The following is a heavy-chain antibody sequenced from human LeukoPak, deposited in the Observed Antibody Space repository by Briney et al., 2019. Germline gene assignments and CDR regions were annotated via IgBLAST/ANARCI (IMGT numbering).Heavy chain of an antibody. CDR1: GGTFSNYA. J-gene: IGHJ4*02. Sequence: GASVKVSCKASGGTFSNYAISWVRQAPGQGLEWMGGIIPIFDTANYAQKFQGRVTITADESTTTAYMELSSLRSDDTAVYYCAKDRGVSGIAAPPDYWGQGTLVTVSS. CDR2: IIPIFDTA. V-gene: IGHV1-69*13. D-gene: IGHD6-6*01. CDR3: AKDRGVSGIAAPPDY.